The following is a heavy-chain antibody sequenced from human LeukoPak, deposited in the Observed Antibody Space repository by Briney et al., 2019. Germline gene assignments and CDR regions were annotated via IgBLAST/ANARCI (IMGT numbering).Heavy chain of an antibody. CDR2: ISSSRSYI. V-gene: IGHV3-21*01. CDR3: ARDSGYDYGPNFDY. Sequence: GGSLRLSCAASGFTFSSYSMNWVRQAPGKGLEWVSSISSSRSYIYYADSVKGRFTISRDNAKNSLYLQMNSLRAEDTAVYYCARDSGYDYGPNFDYWGQGTLVTVSS. CDR1: GFTFSSYS. J-gene: IGHJ4*02. D-gene: IGHD5-12*01.